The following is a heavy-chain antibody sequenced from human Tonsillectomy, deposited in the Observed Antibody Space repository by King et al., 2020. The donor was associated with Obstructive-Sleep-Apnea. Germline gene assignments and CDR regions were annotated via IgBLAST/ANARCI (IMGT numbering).Heavy chain of an antibody. CDR2: INPNSGGT. CDR3: AREKDSSSYYYYYYGMDV. Sequence: LQLVQSGAEVKKPGASVKVSCKASGYTFTGYYMHWVRQAPGQGLEWMGWINPNSGGTNYAQKFQGWVTMTRDTSISTAYMELSRPRSDDTAVYYCAREKDSSSYYYYYYGMDVWGQGTTVTVSS. V-gene: IGHV1-2*04. CDR1: GYTFTGYY. D-gene: IGHD6-13*01. J-gene: IGHJ6*02.